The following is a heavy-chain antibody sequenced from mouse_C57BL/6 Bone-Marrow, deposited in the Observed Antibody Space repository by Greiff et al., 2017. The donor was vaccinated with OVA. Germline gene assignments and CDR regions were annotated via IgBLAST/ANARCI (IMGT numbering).Heavy chain of an antibody. CDR2: ISNGGGST. CDR3: ARGYPGDY. CDR1: GFTFSDYY. J-gene: IGHJ2*01. D-gene: IGHD3-1*01. Sequence: EVQLQESGGGLVQPGGSLKLSCAASGFTFSDYYMYWVRQTPEKRLEWVAYISNGGGSTYYPDTVKGRFTISRDNAKNTLYLQMSRLKSEDTAMYYCARGYPGDYWGQGTTLTVSS. V-gene: IGHV5-12*01.